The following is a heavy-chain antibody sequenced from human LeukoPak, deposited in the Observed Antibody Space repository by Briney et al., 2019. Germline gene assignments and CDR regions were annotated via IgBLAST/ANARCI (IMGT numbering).Heavy chain of an antibody. D-gene: IGHD6-13*01. CDR1: GFSFNSYA. CDR2: ISDDGSIK. J-gene: IGHJ5*02. Sequence: GGSLRLSCAASGFSFNSYAIHRVRQAPGKGLEWVAVISDDGSIKYYADSVKGRFTISRDNSKNTLYLLMNSLRTEDTAFYYCARERIATTGTGWFDPWDQGTLVTVSS. V-gene: IGHV3-30*04. CDR3: ARERIATTGTGWFDP.